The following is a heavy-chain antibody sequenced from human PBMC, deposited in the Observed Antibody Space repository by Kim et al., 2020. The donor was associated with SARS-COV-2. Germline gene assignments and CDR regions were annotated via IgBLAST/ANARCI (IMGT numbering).Heavy chain of an antibody. Sequence: GGSLRLSCAGSGFTFSTCGMHWVRQVPGKGLELVAAISYDGSKEYYGESAKGRFTISRDNSYKRLYLQMNTLRTEDTAVYYCAKDANIVIPSYYYGIDV. J-gene: IGHJ6*01. CDR1: GFTFSTCG. CDR3: AKDANIVIPSYYYGIDV. CDR2: ISYDGSKE. V-gene: IGHV3-30*18. D-gene: IGHD2-15*01.